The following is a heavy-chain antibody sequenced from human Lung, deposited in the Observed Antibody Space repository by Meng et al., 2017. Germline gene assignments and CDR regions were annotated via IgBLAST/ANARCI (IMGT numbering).Heavy chain of an antibody. J-gene: IGHJ4*02. CDR2: ISAYSGYT. V-gene: IGHV1-18*01. D-gene: IGHD6-6*01. Sequence: QVQLVQSGAEVKKPGASVKLSCKASGYSFTCCGISWVRQAPGQGLEWLGWISAYSGYTNYAQKLQGRVTMTTDTSTSTAYMELRSLSSDDTALYYCARNSSSSVVDYWGQGTLVTVSS. CDR1: GYSFTCCG. CDR3: ARNSSSSVVDY.